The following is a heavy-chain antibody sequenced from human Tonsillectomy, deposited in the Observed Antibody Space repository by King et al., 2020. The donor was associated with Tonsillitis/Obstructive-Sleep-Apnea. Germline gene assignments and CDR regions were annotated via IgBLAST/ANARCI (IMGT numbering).Heavy chain of an antibody. D-gene: IGHD1-26*01. CDR2: ISGDGGST. J-gene: IGHJ6*03. V-gene: IGHV3-43*02. CDR1: GFTFDDYA. CDR3: AKVPDPSTTEDEYYMDV. Sequence: DVQLVESGGGVVQPGGSLRLSCAASGFTFDDYAMHWVRQAPGKGLEWVSLISGDGGSTYYADSVKGRFTISRDNSKNSLYLQMNSLRTEDTALYYCAKVPDPSTTEDEYYMDVWGKGTTVTVSS.